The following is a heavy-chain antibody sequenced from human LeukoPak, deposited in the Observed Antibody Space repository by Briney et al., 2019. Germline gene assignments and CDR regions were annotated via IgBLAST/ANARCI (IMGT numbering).Heavy chain of an antibody. Sequence: ASVKVSCKASGYTFTSYGISWVRQAPGQGLEWMGWISAYNGNTNYTQKLQGRVTMTTDTSTTTAYMELRSLRSDDTAVYYCARGEDTAMLDAFDVWGQGTMVTVSS. CDR1: GYTFTSYG. V-gene: IGHV1-18*01. J-gene: IGHJ3*01. D-gene: IGHD5-18*01. CDR2: ISAYNGNT. CDR3: ARGEDTAMLDAFDV.